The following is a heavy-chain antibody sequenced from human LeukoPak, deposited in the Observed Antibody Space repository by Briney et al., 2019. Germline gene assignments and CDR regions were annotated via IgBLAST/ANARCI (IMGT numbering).Heavy chain of an antibody. V-gene: IGHV4-39*07. Sequence: SETLSLTCTVSGGSISSSSYYWGWIRRPPGKGLGWIGSIYYSGGTNYNPSLKSRVTISVDTSKNQFSLKLSSVTAADTAVYYCARGNFLYDYVWGSYRRHYFDYWGQGTLVTVSS. CDR1: GGSISSSSYY. J-gene: IGHJ4*02. CDR3: ARGNFLYDYVWGSYRRHYFDY. D-gene: IGHD3-16*02. CDR2: IYYSGGT.